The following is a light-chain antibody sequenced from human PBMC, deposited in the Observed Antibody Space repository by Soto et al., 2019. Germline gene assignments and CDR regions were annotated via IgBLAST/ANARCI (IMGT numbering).Light chain of an antibody. Sequence: DIVLTQSPGTLSVFPGERATLSCRASQSMGSNLAWYQQKRGQAPRLLIFGASSRATGIPDRFSGSGSGTDFTLTISRLEPEDFAVYYCQQYGRSPQTLGQGTKVDI. CDR2: GAS. V-gene: IGKV3-20*01. CDR3: QQYGRSPQT. CDR1: QSMGSN. J-gene: IGKJ1*01.